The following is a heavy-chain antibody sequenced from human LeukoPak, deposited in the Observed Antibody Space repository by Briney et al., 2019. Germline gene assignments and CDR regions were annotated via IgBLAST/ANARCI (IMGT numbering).Heavy chain of an antibody. J-gene: IGHJ4*02. Sequence: ASVKVSCKASGYTFTGYYMHWVRQAPGQGLEWMGWINPNSGGTNYAQKFQGRVTMTRDMSTSTVYMELSSLRSEDTAVYYCARVLSGWTFDYWGQGTLVTVSS. CDR1: GYTFTGYY. CDR2: INPNSGGT. D-gene: IGHD1-14*01. CDR3: ARVLSGWTFDY. V-gene: IGHV1-2*02.